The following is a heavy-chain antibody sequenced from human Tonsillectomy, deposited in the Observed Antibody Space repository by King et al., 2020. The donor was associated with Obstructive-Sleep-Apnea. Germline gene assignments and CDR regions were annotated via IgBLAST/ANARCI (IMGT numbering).Heavy chain of an antibody. V-gene: IGHV3-30*18. CDR3: AKCYNSGSYYNGPRG. Sequence: VQLVESGGGVVQPGGSLRLSCAASGFTFSSYGMHWVRQAPGKGLEWVAVISYDGKNKYYADSVKGRFTISRDNSKNTLYLQMNSLRAEDTAMYYCAKCYNSGSYYNGPRGWGQGTLVTVSS. J-gene: IGHJ4*02. D-gene: IGHD3-10*01. CDR2: ISYDGKNK. CDR1: GFTFSSYG.